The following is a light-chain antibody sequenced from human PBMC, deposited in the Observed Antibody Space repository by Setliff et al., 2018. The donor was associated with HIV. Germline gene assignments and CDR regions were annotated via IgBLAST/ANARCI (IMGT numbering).Light chain of an antibody. V-gene: IGLV1-40*01. CDR1: SSNIGARYD. CDR2: GNN. CDR3: QSYDSSLSAV. J-gene: IGLJ1*01. Sequence: QSVLTQPPSVSGAPGRRVTISCTGTSSNIGARYDVHWYQHLPGTAPKLLIYGNNNRPSGVPDRFSGSTSGTSASLAITGLQAEDEADYYCQSYDSSLSAVFGTGTKV.